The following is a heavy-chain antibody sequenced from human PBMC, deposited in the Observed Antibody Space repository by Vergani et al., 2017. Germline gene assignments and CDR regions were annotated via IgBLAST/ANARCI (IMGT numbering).Heavy chain of an antibody. Sequence: QVQLQQWGAGLLKPSETLSLTCAVYGGSFSGYYWSWIRQPPGKGLEWIGEINHSGSTNYNPSLKSRVTISVDTSKNQFSLKLSSVTAADTAVYYCVRSYGSYYDIYYGMDVWGQGTTVTVSS. CDR3: VRSYGSYYDIYYGMDV. V-gene: IGHV4-34*01. CDR1: GGSFSGYY. CDR2: INHSGST. J-gene: IGHJ6*02. D-gene: IGHD1-26*01.